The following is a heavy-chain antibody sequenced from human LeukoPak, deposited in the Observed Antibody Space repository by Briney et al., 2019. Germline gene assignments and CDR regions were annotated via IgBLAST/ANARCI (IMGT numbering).Heavy chain of an antibody. D-gene: IGHD5-24*01. CDR1: GFPLTYYG. CDR2: ISYDGNKK. CDR3: AKDSGEMATNWDFDY. J-gene: IGHJ4*02. Sequence: GRSLRLSCAASGFPLTYYGMHWVRQAPGKGLEWVALISYDGNKKYYADSVKGRFTISRDNSENTHYLQMNSLRVEDTATYYCAKDSGEMATNWDFDYWGQGTLVTVSS. V-gene: IGHV3-30*18.